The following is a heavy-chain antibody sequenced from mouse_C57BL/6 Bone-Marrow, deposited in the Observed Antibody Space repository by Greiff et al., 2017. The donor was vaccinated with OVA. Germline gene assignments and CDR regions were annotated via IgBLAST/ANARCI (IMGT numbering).Heavy chain of an antibody. D-gene: IGHD1-1*01. CDR2: IHPNSGST. V-gene: IGHV1-64*01. CDR3: VSTVVATGYFDV. J-gene: IGHJ1*03. Sequence: QVQLQQSGAELVKPGASVKLSCKASGYTFTSYWMHWVKQRPGQGLEWIVMIHPNSGSTNYNEKFKSKATLTVDKSSSTAYMQLSSLTSEDSAVYYCVSTVVATGYFDVWGTGTTVTVSS. CDR1: GYTFTSYW.